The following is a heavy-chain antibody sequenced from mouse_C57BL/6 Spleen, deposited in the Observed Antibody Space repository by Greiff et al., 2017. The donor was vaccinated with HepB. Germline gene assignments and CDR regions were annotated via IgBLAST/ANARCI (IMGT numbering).Heavy chain of an antibody. D-gene: IGHD2-3*01. CDR1: GYTFTDYN. V-gene: IGHV1-18*01. CDR2: INPNNGGT. J-gene: IGHJ4*01. CDR3: ARRDYDGYPSYAMDY. Sequence: VQLQQSGPELVKPGASVKIPCKASGYTFTDYNMDWVKQSHGKSLEWIGDINPNNGGTIYNQKFKGKATLTVDKSSSTAYMELRSLTSEDTAVYYCARRDYDGYPSYAMDYWGQGTSVTVSS.